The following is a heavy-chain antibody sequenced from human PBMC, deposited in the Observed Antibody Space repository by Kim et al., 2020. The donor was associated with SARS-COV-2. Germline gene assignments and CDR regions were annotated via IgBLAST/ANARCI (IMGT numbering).Heavy chain of an antibody. V-gene: IGHV3-30*01. CDR3: ARSRSGSYFGAFDI. J-gene: IGHJ3*02. Sequence: VKVRFTITRDNTKNTLYLQMNSLRAEDTAVYYCARSRSGSYFGAFDIWGQGTMVTVSS. D-gene: IGHD1-26*01.